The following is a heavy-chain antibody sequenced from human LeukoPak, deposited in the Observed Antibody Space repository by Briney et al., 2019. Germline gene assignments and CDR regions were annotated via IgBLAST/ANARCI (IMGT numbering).Heavy chain of an antibody. D-gene: IGHD3-16*01. Sequence: PSETLSLTCTVSGGSISSYYWSWIRQPPGKGLESIGYIYYSGSTNYNPSLKSRVSISVDTSNNQILLKLSSVTAAATAVYYCARHDVTEDYFDYWGQGTLVTVSS. V-gene: IGHV4-59*08. J-gene: IGHJ4*02. CDR1: GGSISSYY. CDR2: IYYSGST. CDR3: ARHDVTEDYFDY.